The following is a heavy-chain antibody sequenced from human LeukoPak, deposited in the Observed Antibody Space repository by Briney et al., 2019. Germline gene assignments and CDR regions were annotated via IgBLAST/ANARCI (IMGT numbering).Heavy chain of an antibody. CDR3: ARRGGSGRAFDY. V-gene: IGHV4-39*01. Sequence: PSETLSLTCSVSGASISGGTYYWGWIRQPPGKGLEWIGSIYYTGSTYDNPSLKSRVTISVDTSKNQFSLKLSSVTAADTAVYYCARRGGSGRAFDYWGQGTLVTVSA. J-gene: IGHJ4*02. CDR1: GASISGGTYY. D-gene: IGHD1-26*01. CDR2: IYYTGST.